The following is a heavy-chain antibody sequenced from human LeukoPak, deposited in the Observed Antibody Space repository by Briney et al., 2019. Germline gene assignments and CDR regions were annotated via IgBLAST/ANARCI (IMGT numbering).Heavy chain of an antibody. V-gene: IGHV4-34*01. CDR3: ARSKDFAGRAFDV. D-gene: IGHD4-11*01. J-gene: IGHJ3*01. CDR1: GASFSDYY. CDR2: INHSGNA. Sequence: SETLSLTCAVSGASFSDYYWSWIRQPPGKGLEWIAEINHSGNANYNPSLKSRVTISVDTSKSQFSLNLTSVTAADTAVHYCARSKDFAGRAFDVWGQGTMVTVSS.